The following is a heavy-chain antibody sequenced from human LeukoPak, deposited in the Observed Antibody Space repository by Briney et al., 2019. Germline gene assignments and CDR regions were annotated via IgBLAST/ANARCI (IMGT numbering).Heavy chain of an antibody. V-gene: IGHV4-38-2*01. CDR2: IYHSGST. J-gene: IGHJ4*02. CDR3: ARKGVAVASFDY. Sequence: SETLSLTCAVSGYSISSGYYWGWIRQPPGKGLEWIGSIYHSGSTYYNPSLKSRVTISVDTSKNQFSLKLSSVTTADTAVYYCARKGVAVASFDYWGQGTLVTVSS. CDR1: GYSISSGYY. D-gene: IGHD6-19*01.